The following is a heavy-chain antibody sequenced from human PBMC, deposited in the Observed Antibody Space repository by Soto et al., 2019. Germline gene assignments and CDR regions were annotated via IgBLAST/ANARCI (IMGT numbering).Heavy chain of an antibody. D-gene: IGHD2-21*02. CDR3: AKGSVVVAAKFDS. Sequence: LRLSCAASGFTLNNYAMSWVRQAPGKGLEWVSAISSSGYSTYYADSVKGRFTISRDNSKNTVYLQMNNLRAEDTAVYYCAKGSVVVAAKFDSWGQGTLVTVSS. J-gene: IGHJ4*02. CDR1: GFTLNNYA. CDR2: ISSSGYST. V-gene: IGHV3-23*01.